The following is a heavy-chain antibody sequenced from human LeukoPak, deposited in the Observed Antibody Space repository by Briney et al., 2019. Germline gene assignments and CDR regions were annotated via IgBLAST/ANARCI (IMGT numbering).Heavy chain of an antibody. CDR2: IARHGNT. CDR1: GYSISSAYY. V-gene: IGHV4-38-2*02. Sequence: SETLSLTCTVSGYSISSAYYCGGIRQPPGKGLECIGGIARHGNTYYKPSLKSRVSISIDTYKNKFSLKLTSVPAADTAVYYCARHFPGEYNYGLFDYWGQGILVTVSS. D-gene: IGHD5-18*01. J-gene: IGHJ4*02. CDR3: ARHFPGEYNYGLFDY.